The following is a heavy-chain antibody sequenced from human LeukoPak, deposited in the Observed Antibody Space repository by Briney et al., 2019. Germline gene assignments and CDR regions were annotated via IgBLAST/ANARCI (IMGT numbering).Heavy chain of an antibody. Sequence: SETLSLTCTVSGGSISSGDYYWSWIRQPAGKGLEWIGYIYYSGSTYYNPSLKSRVTISVDTSKNQFSLKLSSVTAADTAVYYCATRNPTYYDILTGYYFHDYWGQGTLVTVSS. CDR2: IYYSGST. CDR1: GGSISSGDYY. CDR3: ATRNPTYYDILTGYYFHDY. D-gene: IGHD3-9*01. V-gene: IGHV4-30-4*01. J-gene: IGHJ4*02.